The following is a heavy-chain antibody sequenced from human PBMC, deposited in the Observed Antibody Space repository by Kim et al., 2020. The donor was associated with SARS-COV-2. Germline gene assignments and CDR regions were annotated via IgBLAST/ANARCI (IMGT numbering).Heavy chain of an antibody. Sequence: GGSLRLSCAGFGFNFGEYGMHWVRQSPGKGLEWVSGISWNSGSIGYADSVMGRFTISRDNAKNSLYLQMNTLRPEDTALYYCAKIGLSSPGTHGYFQHGGQGTLVTVSS. J-gene: IGHJ1*01. CDR3: AKIGLSSPGTHGYFQH. V-gene: IGHV3-9*01. CDR1: GFNFGEYG. CDR2: ISWNSGSI. D-gene: IGHD6-13*01.